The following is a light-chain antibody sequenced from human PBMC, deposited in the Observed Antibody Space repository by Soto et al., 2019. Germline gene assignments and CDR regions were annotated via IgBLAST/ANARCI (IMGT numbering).Light chain of an antibody. CDR1: QNIRSY. J-gene: IGKJ1*01. V-gene: IGKV1-39*01. CDR3: QQGYSSRWT. CDR2: ATS. Sequence: DIQMTQSPSSLSASVGDRVTITCRASQNIRSYLNWYQQKPGKAPQLLIYATSSLHTGVPSRFSASGSGTDFSLVISDLQPEDSATYYCQQGYSSRWTSGRGTKVEI.